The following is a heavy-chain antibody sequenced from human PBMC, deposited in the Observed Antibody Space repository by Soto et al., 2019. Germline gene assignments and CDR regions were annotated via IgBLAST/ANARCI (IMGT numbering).Heavy chain of an antibody. CDR2: IVVGSGNT. V-gene: IGHV1-58*01. D-gene: IGHD3-3*01. J-gene: IGHJ6*02. Sequence: SVKVSCKASGFTFTSSAVQWVRQARGQRLEWIGWIVVGSGNTNYAQKFQERVTITRDMSTSTAYMELSSLRSEDTAVYYCAADSHSDFWSGYYRAAYYYYGMDVWGQGTTVTVSS. CDR1: GFTFTSSA. CDR3: AADSHSDFWSGYYRAAYYYYGMDV.